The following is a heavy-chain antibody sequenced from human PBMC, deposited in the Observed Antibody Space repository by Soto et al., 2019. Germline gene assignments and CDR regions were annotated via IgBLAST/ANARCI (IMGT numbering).Heavy chain of an antibody. Sequence: VQLVESGGGLVQPGGSLRLSCAASGFTVSSNYMSWVRQAPGKGLEWVSVIYSGGSTYYADSVKGRFTISRDNSKNTLYLQMNSLRAEDTAVYYCARDRIAVAGNPEYFQHWGPGTLVTVSS. J-gene: IGHJ1*01. CDR2: IYSGGST. CDR1: GFTVSSNY. V-gene: IGHV3-66*01. CDR3: ARDRIAVAGNPEYFQH. D-gene: IGHD6-19*01.